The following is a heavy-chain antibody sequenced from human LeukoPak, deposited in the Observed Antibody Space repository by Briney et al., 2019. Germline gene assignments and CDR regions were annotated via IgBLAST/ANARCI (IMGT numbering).Heavy chain of an antibody. J-gene: IGHJ6*03. D-gene: IGHD3-16*01. CDR1: GSSISSSSYY. V-gene: IGHV4-39*02. CDR2: IYYSGST. Sequence: SETLSLTCTVSGSSISSSSYYWGWIRQPPGKGLEWIGSIYYSGSTYYNPSLKSRVTISVDTSKTQFSLKLSSVTAADTAVYYCARDGMGVFAGYMDVWGKGTTVTVSS. CDR3: ARDGMGVFAGYMDV.